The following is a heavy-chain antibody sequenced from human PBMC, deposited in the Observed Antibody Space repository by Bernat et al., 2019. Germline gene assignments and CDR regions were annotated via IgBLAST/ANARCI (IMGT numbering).Heavy chain of an antibody. V-gene: IGHV3-30-3*01. J-gene: IGHJ3*02. CDR1: GFTFSSYA. Sequence: QVQLVESGGGVVQPGRSLRLSCAASGFTFSSYAMHWVRQAPGKGLEWVAVISYDGSNKYYADSGKGRFTISRDNSKNTLYLQMNSLRAEDTAVYYCARTRNHRGTVTTTEDAFDIWGQGTMVTVSS. CDR2: ISYDGSNK. D-gene: IGHD4-17*01. CDR3: ARTRNHRGTVTTTEDAFDI.